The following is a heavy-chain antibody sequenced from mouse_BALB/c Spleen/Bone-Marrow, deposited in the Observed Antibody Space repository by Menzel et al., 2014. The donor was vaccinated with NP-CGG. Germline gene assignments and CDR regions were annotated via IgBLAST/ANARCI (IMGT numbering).Heavy chain of an antibody. V-gene: IGHV5-12-1*01. Sequence: VQRVESGGGLVKPGGSLKLSCAASGFAFSSYDMSWVRQTPEKRLEWVAYISSGGGSTYYPDTVKGRFTISRDNAKNTLYLQMSSLKSEDTAMYYCARHEDGYYDAMDYWGQGTSVTVSS. J-gene: IGHJ4*01. D-gene: IGHD2-3*01. CDR3: ARHEDGYYDAMDY. CDR1: GFAFSSYD. CDR2: ISSGGGST.